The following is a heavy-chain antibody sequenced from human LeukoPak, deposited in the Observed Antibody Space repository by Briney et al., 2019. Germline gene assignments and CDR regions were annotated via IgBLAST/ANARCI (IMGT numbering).Heavy chain of an antibody. CDR2: INANSGAT. J-gene: IGHJ5*02. V-gene: IGHV1-2*02. CDR1: GYTFTDYY. D-gene: IGHD1-14*01. CDR3: AIDVTTWSSFDP. Sequence: ASVKVSCKASGYTFTDYYLHWVRQAPGQGLEWMGWINANSGATKYEQKFQGRVTMTRDTSINTTYMEVTSLRSDDTAVYYCAIDVTTWSSFDPWGQGTLVTVSS.